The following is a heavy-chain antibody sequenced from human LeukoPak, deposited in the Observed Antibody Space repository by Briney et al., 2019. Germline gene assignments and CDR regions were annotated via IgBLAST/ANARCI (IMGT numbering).Heavy chain of an antibody. Sequence: ASVKVSCKVSGYTLTELSMHWVRQAPGKGLEWMGGFDPEGGETIYAQKFQGRVTMTEDTSTDTAYMELRSLRSDDTAVYYCARDRWFGELLSFDYWGQGTLVTVSS. CDR2: FDPEGGET. D-gene: IGHD3-10*01. CDR3: ARDRWFGELLSFDY. V-gene: IGHV1-24*01. CDR1: GYTLTELS. J-gene: IGHJ4*02.